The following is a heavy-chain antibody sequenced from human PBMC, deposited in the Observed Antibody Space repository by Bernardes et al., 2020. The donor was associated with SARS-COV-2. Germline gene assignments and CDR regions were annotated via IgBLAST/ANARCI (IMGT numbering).Heavy chain of an antibody. CDR3: ARSKVVPAASRYYYYYYMDV. CDR2: IYTSGST. D-gene: IGHD2-2*01. J-gene: IGHJ6*03. CDR1: GGSISSYY. V-gene: IGHV4-4*07. Sequence: SETLSLTCTVSGGSISSYYWSWIRQPAGQGLEWIGRIYTSGSTNYNPSLKSRVTMSVDTSKNQFSLKLSSVTAADTAVYYCARSKVVPAASRYYYYYYMDVWGKGTTVTVSS.